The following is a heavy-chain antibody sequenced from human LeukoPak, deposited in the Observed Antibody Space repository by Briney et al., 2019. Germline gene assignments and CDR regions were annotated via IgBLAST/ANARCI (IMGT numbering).Heavy chain of an antibody. Sequence: GESLKISCKGSGYNFSSYWIGWVRQMPRKGLEWMGIIYPGDSDTTYSPSFQGQVTISADKSISTAYLQWSSLKASDTAMYYCARGDKLGHWYFDLWGRGTLVTVSS. CDR3: ARGDKLGHWYFDL. V-gene: IGHV5-51*01. CDR2: IYPGDSDT. CDR1: GYNFSSYW. J-gene: IGHJ2*01. D-gene: IGHD7-27*01.